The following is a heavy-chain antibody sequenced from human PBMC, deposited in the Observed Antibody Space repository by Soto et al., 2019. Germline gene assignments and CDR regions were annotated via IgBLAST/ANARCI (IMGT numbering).Heavy chain of an antibody. V-gene: IGHV3-48*03. CDR2: IGGSGGTK. D-gene: IGHD3-10*01. CDR1: GFSFSSYE. J-gene: IGHJ3*01. CDR3: AGDRGGDVGQFLFPDGFDL. Sequence: GGSLRLSCAASGFSFSSYEMNWVRQAPGKGLEWISYIGGSGGTKYSADSVKGRFIISRDNAQNSLYLQMNSLRVEDTGVYYRAGDRGGDVGQFLFPDGFDLWGQGTMVT.